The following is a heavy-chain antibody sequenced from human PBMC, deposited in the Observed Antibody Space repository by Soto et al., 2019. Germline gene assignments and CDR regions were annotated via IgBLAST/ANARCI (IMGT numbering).Heavy chain of an antibody. V-gene: IGHV1-69*02. CDR1: GGTFSSYT. D-gene: IGHD2-2*01. CDR3: ARGFYQTTKQNHDAFDI. CDR2: IIPILGIA. Sequence: ASVKVSCKASGGTFSSYTISWVRQAPGQGLEWMGRIIPILGIANYAQKFQGRVTITADKSTSTAYMELSSLRSEDTAVYYCARGFYQTTKQNHDAFDIWGQGTMVTVSS. J-gene: IGHJ3*02.